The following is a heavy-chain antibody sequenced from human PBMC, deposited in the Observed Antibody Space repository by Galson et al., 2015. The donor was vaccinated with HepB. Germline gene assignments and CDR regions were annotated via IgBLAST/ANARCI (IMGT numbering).Heavy chain of an antibody. V-gene: IGHV4-61*01. Sequence: ETLSLTCTVSGGSVSSGSYYWSWIRQPPGKGVEWIGYIYYSGSTNYNPSLKSRVTISVDTSKNQFSLKLSSVTAADTAVYYCASSYDSSGTIDYWGQGTLVIVSS. CDR3: ASSYDSSGTIDY. D-gene: IGHD3-22*01. CDR2: IYYSGST. CDR1: GGSVSSGSYY. J-gene: IGHJ4*02.